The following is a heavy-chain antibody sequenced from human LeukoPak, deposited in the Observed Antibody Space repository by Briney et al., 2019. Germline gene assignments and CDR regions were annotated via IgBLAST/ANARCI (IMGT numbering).Heavy chain of an antibody. J-gene: IGHJ4*02. D-gene: IGHD7-27*01. CDR1: AYTFTGDY. CDR3: AAHLQNWGPFDY. V-gene: IGHV1-46*03. Sequence: ASVKVSCKASAYTFTGDYMHWVRQAPGQGLEWMGTINPSGTSTNYAQKFQGRVTMTRDTSTSTVYIELSGLRSEDTAVYYCAAHLQNWGPFDYWGQGTLVTVSS. CDR2: INPSGTST.